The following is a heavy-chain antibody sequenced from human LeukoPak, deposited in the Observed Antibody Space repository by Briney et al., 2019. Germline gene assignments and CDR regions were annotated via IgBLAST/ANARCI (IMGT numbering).Heavy chain of an antibody. V-gene: IGHV3-33*01. CDR1: GFTFSSYG. CDR3: ARDTPPGGDFYFDS. D-gene: IGHD2-21*02. CDR2: IWPDGSNK. J-gene: IGHJ4*02. Sequence: PGGSLRLSCAASGFTFSSYGMHWVRQAPGKGLEWVAVIWPDGSNKYYADSVKGRFTISRDNSKNMVYLQMNSLRVEDTAVYYCARDTPPGGDFYFDSWGQGTLVTVSS.